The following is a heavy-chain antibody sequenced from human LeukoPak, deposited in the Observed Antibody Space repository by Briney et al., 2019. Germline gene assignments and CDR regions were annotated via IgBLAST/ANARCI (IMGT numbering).Heavy chain of an antibody. CDR1: GFTFTIYS. V-gene: IGHV3-21*06. CDR3: ARDSESTYYDSSGYYPYGMDV. CDR2: ISSSSNYI. J-gene: IGHJ6*02. Sequence: GGSLRLSCAASGFTFTIYSMTWVRQAPGEGLEWVSSISSSSNYIYSADSVKGRFTISRDNVKNSVYLQMNSLRAEDTAVYYCARDSESTYYDSSGYYPYGMDVWGQGTTVTVSS. D-gene: IGHD3-22*01.